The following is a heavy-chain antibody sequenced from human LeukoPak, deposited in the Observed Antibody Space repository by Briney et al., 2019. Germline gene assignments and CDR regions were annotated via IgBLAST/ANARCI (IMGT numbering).Heavy chain of an antibody. CDR1: GVSISSSEW. J-gene: IGHJ4*02. Sequence: SETLSLTCAVSGVSISSSEWWIWVRQPPGQGLEWIGEINRAGRNRYNPSLKSRVNISTDYSKNQFSLKLTSVTAADTAIYYCGKTDIYFNPIDYWGPGSLVTVSS. D-gene: IGHD3-10*01. V-gene: IGHV4-4*02. CDR3: GKTDIYFNPIDY. CDR2: INRAGRN.